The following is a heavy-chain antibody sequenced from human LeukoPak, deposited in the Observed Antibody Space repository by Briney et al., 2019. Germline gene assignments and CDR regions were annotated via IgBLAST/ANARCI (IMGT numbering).Heavy chain of an antibody. CDR1: GFTFSSYG. D-gene: IGHD3-22*01. Sequence: GGSLRLSCAASGFTFSSYGMHWVRQAPGEGLEWVAFIRYDGSNKYYADSVKGRFTISRDNSKNTLYLQMNSLRAEDTAVYYCAKDKWRDSSGYYIDYWGQGTLVTVSS. CDR2: IRYDGSNK. CDR3: AKDKWRDSSGYYIDY. J-gene: IGHJ4*02. V-gene: IGHV3-30*02.